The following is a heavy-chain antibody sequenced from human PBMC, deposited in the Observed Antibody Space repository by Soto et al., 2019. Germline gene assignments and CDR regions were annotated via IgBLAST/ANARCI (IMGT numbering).Heavy chain of an antibody. D-gene: IGHD6-19*01. CDR3: ARALVAVAGPYYYYYMDV. CDR2: IYYSGST. CDR1: GGSISSYY. V-gene: IGHV4-59*01. J-gene: IGHJ6*03. Sequence: SETLSLTCTVSGGSISSYYWSWIRQPPGKGLEWIGYIYYSGSTNYNPSLKSRVTISVDTSKNQFSLKLSSVTAADTAVYYCARALVAVAGPYYYYYMDVWGKGTTVTVSS.